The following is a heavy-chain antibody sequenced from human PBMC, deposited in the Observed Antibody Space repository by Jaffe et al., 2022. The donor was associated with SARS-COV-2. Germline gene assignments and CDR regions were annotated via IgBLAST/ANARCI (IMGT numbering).Heavy chain of an antibody. Sequence: QVRLTQSGAEVKKAGASVTFSCKATGYSFTTHYIHWVRQAPGQGLEWMGTVNPRDGTTYYAWKFQDRISMTRETSTTTAYMELTSLRSEDTASYFCARGGEEKIMTLQPKDHNPFDHWGQGTLVTVSP. D-gene: IGHD3-16*01. CDR2: VNPRDGTT. CDR3: ARGGEEKIMTLQPKDHNPFDH. V-gene: IGHV1-46*01. J-gene: IGHJ4*02. CDR1: GYSFTTHY.